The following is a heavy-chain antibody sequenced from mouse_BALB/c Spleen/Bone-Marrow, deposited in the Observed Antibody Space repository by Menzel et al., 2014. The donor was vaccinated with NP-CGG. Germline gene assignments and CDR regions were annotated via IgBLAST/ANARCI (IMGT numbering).Heavy chain of an antibody. J-gene: IGHJ3*01. CDR1: GYTFTSYW. Sequence: DLVKPGASVKLSCKASGYTFTSYWINWIKQRPGQGLEWIGRIAPGSGSTYYNEMFKGKATLTVDTSSSTAYIQLSSLSSEDSAVSFCARGYGNSAWFAYWGQGTLVTVSA. D-gene: IGHD2-10*02. CDR2: IAPGSGST. V-gene: IGHV1S41*01. CDR3: ARGYGNSAWFAY.